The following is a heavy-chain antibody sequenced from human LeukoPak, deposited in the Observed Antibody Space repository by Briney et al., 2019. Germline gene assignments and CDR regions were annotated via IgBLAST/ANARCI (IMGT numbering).Heavy chain of an antibody. Sequence: GGSLRLSCAASGFTFSVAGMHWVRQAPGKGLECVSAIIGNGGSTYYTDSVQGRFTISRDNSKNTLYLQMNSLRAEDTGVYYCAKRTCSGSTCYPLDSWGQGTLVTVSS. CDR1: GFTFSVAG. D-gene: IGHD2-15*01. V-gene: IGHV3-23*01. CDR2: IIGNGGST. J-gene: IGHJ4*02. CDR3: AKRTCSGSTCYPLDS.